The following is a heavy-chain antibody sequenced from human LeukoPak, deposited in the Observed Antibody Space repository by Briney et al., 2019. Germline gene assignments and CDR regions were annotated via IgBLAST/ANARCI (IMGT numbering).Heavy chain of an antibody. D-gene: IGHD6-13*01. V-gene: IGHV3-21*01. Sequence: GGSLRLSCAASGFTFSSYSMNWVRQAPGKGLEWVSSISSSSSYIYYADSVKGRFTISRDNAKNSLYLQMNSLRVEDTAVYYCARSIAAAESYWGQGTLVTVSS. CDR2: ISSSSSYI. CDR1: GFTFSSYS. J-gene: IGHJ4*02. CDR3: ARSIAAAESY.